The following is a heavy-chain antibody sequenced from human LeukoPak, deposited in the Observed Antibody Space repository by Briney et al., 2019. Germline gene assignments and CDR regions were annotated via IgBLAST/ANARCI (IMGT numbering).Heavy chain of an antibody. CDR3: ATLNSFGSDY. Sequence: PGGSLRLSCAASGFTFSRFWMHWVRQLPGKGLVWVSRIETDGRTTNYADSVKGRFTISRDNAKNTVYLQMSSLRAEDTAVYYCATLNSFGSDYWGQGVLVTVSS. V-gene: IGHV3-74*01. D-gene: IGHD3-3*01. CDR2: IETDGRTT. CDR1: GFTFSRFW. J-gene: IGHJ4*02.